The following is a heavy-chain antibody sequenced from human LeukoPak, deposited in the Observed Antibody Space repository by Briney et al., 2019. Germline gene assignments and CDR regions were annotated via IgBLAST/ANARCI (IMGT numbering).Heavy chain of an antibody. D-gene: IGHD5-18*01. CDR2: ISYDGSNK. V-gene: IGHV3-30-3*01. Sequence: GGSLRLSCAASGFTFSSYAMHWVRQAPGKGLEWVAVISYDGSNKYYADSVKGRFTISRDNSKNTLYLQMNSLRAEDTAVYYCAKDLQLWLALGYYYYYGMDVWGQGTTVTVSS. CDR1: GFTFSSYA. CDR3: AKDLQLWLALGYYYYYGMDV. J-gene: IGHJ6*02.